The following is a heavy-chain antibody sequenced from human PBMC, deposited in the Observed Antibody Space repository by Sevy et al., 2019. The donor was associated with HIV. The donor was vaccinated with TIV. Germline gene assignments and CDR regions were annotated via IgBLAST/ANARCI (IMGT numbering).Heavy chain of an antibody. CDR3: AGENAWGRGYS. D-gene: IGHD1-26*01. CDR2: IYYNGHI. CDR1: GSSITSLY. Sequence: SETLSLNCTVSGSSITSLYWNWIRQPPGKGLEWIANIYYNGHINYNPSLKSRVTLSLDTSKNQFSLRLSSVTAADTAMYYCAGENAWGRGYSWGQGILVTVSS. J-gene: IGHJ4*02. V-gene: IGHV4-59*08.